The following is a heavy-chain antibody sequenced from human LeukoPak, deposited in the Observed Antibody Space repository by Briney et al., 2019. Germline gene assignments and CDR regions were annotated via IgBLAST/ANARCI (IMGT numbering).Heavy chain of an antibody. CDR2: VYYSGST. J-gene: IGHJ4*02. V-gene: IGHV4-59*08. CDR3: ARRRLGDSHFDY. D-gene: IGHD3-16*01. Sequence: SETLSLTCTVSGGSISNDYWNWVRQPPGKGLEWIGYVYYSGSTDYNPSLKSRVTISVDTSKNQFSLKLSSVTAADTAVYYCARRRLGDSHFDYWGQGTLVTVSS. CDR1: GGSISNDY.